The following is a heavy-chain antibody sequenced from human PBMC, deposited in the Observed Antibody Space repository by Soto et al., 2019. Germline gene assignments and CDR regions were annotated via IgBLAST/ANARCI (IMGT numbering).Heavy chain of an antibody. CDR2: ISWDGGST. CDR3: AKAFAPAYYDSSGYYLDY. V-gene: IGHV3-43*01. J-gene: IGHJ4*02. D-gene: IGHD3-22*01. Sequence: PGGSLRLSCAASGFTFDDYTMHWVRQAPGKGLEWVSLISWDGGSTYYADSVKGRFTISRDNSKNSLYLQMNSLRTEDTALYYCAKAFAPAYYDSSGYYLDYWGQGTLVTVSS. CDR1: GFTFDDYT.